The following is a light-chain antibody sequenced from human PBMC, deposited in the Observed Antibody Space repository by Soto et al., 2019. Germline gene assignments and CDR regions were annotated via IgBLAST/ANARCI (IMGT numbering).Light chain of an antibody. V-gene: IGKV3-15*01. CDR2: DAS. CDR3: QQYNNWPPMFT. J-gene: IGKJ2*01. CDR1: PSISNN. Sequence: EIVMTQSPATLSVSPGERATLSCRASPSISNNLAWYQQKPGQAPRLLIYDASTRATGIPARFSGSGSGTEFTLTISSLQSEDFAVYYCQQYNNWPPMFTFGPGTNLEIK.